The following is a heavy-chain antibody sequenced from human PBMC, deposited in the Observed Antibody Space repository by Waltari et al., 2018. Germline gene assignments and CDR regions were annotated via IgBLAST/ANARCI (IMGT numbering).Heavy chain of an antibody. Sequence: LVQSGAEVKKPGASVKVSCKASGYTFTGYAILWVRQAPGQGLEWMGRINPKTGDKHYAQKFQGRVAMTTDTSTNTAFMELHSLRSDDTAVYYCLRDSSGSHFDYWGQGTLVTVSS. J-gene: IGHJ4*02. CDR1: GYTFTGYA. CDR2: INPKTGDK. CDR3: LRDSSGSHFDY. V-gene: IGHV1-2*06. D-gene: IGHD3-22*01.